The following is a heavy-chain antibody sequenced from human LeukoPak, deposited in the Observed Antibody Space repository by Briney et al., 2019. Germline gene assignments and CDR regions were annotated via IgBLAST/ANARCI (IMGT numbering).Heavy chain of an antibody. CDR1: GFTFSDYH. J-gene: IGHJ4*02. Sequence: GGSLRLSCAASGFTFSDYHMNWIRQAPGKGLEWVSHISDSGRSIYYTDSVKGRFTISRDNAKNSLYLQMNSLRAEDTAVYYCASWEAGYCSSTSCYNRLDYWGQGTLVTVSS. CDR3: ASWEAGYCSSTSCYNRLDY. D-gene: IGHD2-2*02. V-gene: IGHV3-11*04. CDR2: ISDSGRSI.